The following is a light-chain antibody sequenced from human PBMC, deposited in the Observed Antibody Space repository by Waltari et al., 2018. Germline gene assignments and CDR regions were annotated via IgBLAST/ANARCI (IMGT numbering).Light chain of an antibody. V-gene: IGLV1-47*01. CDR2: RDN. CDR3: AAWDHNLGNYV. J-gene: IGLJ1*01. Sequence: QSVLPQPPSASGTPGQRVTISCPGNSPNVGSIYVYWYKQLPGTAPKLLIYRDNPRPSGVPDRFSGSKSGTSASLAISGLRSEDEADYYCAAWDHNLGNYVFGTGTKVTVL. CDR1: SPNVGSIY.